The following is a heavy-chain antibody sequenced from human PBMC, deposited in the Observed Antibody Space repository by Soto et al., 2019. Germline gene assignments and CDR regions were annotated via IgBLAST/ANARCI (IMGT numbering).Heavy chain of an antibody. J-gene: IGHJ4*02. CDR2: ISYDGSNK. CDR1: GFTFSSYA. D-gene: IGHD5-18*01. CDR3: ARAIRGDTAMVGLGY. V-gene: IGHV3-30-3*01. Sequence: GGSLRLSCAASGFTFSSYAMHWVRQAPGKGLEWVAVISYDGSNKYYADSVKGRFTISRDNSKNTLYLQMNSLRAEDTAVYYCARAIRGDTAMVGLGYWGQGTLVTVSS.